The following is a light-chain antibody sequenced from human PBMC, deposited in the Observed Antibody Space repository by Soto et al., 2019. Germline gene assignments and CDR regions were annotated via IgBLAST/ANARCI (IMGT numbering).Light chain of an antibody. CDR1: QSLRSSY. Sequence: EVVLTQSPNTLSLSPGERATLSCWASQSLRSSYLAWYQRKPGQAPRLLMFGASRRATGIPDRFNGSGSGTDFTLTISRLEPEDFAVYYCQQYGNSLSWTFGQGTKVEIK. V-gene: IGKV3-20*01. J-gene: IGKJ1*01. CDR3: QQYGNSLSWT. CDR2: GAS.